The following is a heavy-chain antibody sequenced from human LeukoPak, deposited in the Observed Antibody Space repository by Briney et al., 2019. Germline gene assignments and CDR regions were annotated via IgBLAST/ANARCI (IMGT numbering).Heavy chain of an antibody. D-gene: IGHD2-2*01. Sequence: GGSLRLTCAASGFTFSSYAMSWVRQAPGKGLEWVSAISGSGGSTYYADSVKGRFTISRDNSKNTLYLQMNSLRAEDTAVYYCAKETCSSTSCSTDYWGQGTLVTVSS. CDR2: ISGSGGST. J-gene: IGHJ4*02. CDR1: GFTFSSYA. CDR3: AKETCSSTSCSTDY. V-gene: IGHV3-23*01.